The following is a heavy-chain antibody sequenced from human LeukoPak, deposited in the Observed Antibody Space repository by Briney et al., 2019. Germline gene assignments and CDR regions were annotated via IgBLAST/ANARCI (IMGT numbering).Heavy chain of an antibody. J-gene: IGHJ6*02. CDR2: IIPIFGTA. CDR1: GGTFSSYA. Sequence: GASVNVSCKASGGTFSSYAISWVRQAPGQGLEWMGGIIPIFGTANYAQKFQGRVTITADESTSTAYMELSSLRSEDTAVYSCARRVEMAGYYYYYGMDVWGQGTTVTVSS. CDR3: ARRVEMAGYYYYYGMDV. D-gene: IGHD5-24*01. V-gene: IGHV1-69*13.